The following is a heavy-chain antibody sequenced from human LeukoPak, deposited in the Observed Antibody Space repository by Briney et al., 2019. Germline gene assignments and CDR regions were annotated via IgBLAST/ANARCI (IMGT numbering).Heavy chain of an antibody. CDR1: GFTFSSYG. J-gene: IGHJ4*02. Sequence: PGGSLRLSCAASGFTFSSYGMHWVRQAPGKGLEWVAVISYDGSNKYYADPVKGRFTISRDNSKNTLYLQMNSLRAEDMAVYYCAKPRLRLGELSFYYFDYWGQGTLVTVSS. D-gene: IGHD3-16*02. CDR2: ISYDGSNK. V-gene: IGHV3-30*18. CDR3: AKPRLRLGELSFYYFDY.